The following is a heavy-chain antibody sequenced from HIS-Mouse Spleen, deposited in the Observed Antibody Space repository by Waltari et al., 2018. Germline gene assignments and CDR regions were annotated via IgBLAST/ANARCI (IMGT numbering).Heavy chain of an antibody. V-gene: IGHV4-39*07. Sequence: QLPLQESGPGLVKPSETLSLTCTVSCGSLSRSSYYWGWIRQPPGKGLEWIGSIYYSGSTYYNPSLKSRVTISVDTSKNQFSLKLSSVTAADTAVYYCAREIPYSSSWYDWYFDLWGRGTLVTVSS. D-gene: IGHD6-13*01. CDR1: CGSLSRSSYY. CDR2: IYYSGST. J-gene: IGHJ2*01. CDR3: AREIPYSSSWYDWYFDL.